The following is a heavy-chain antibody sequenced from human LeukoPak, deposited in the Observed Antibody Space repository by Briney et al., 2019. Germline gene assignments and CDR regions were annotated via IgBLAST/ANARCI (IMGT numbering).Heavy chain of an antibody. CDR3: ARHERTMRFLEY. V-gene: IGHV3-23*01. CDR2: ISGRGDST. Sequence: PGGSLRLSCAASEFTFNNYAVSWVRQAPGKGLEWVSTISGRGDSTYYADSVKGRFTISRDNSRNTVFLQMNSLRAEDTAVYYCARHERTMRFLEYWGQGTLVTVSS. J-gene: IGHJ4*02. D-gene: IGHD3-22*01. CDR1: EFTFNNYA.